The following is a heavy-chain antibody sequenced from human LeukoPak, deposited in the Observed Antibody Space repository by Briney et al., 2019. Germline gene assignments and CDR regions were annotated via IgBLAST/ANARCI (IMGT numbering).Heavy chain of an antibody. V-gene: IGHV4-61*10. CDR3: ARVDYDILTGFGCFDP. J-gene: IGHJ5*02. CDR1: GGPISSGSYY. D-gene: IGHD3-9*01. Sequence: SETLSLTCTVSGGPISSGSYYWSWIRQPAGKGLEWIGYIYYSGSTNYNPSLKSRVTISVDTSKNQFSLKLSSVTAADTAVYYCARVDYDILTGFGCFDPWGQGTLVTVSS. CDR2: IYYSGST.